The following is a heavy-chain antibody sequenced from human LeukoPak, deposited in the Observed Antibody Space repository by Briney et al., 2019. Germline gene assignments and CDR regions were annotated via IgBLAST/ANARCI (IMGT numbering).Heavy chain of an antibody. Sequence: ASMKVSCRASGYTFTGYYMHWVRQAPGQGLEWMGWINPNSGGTNYAQKFQGRVTMTRDTSISTAYMELSRLRSDDTAVYYCARAGIWDYSDSSGYHNGAFDIWGQGAMVTVSS. CDR2: INPNSGGT. CDR1: GYTFTGYY. CDR3: ARAGIWDYSDSSGYHNGAFDI. J-gene: IGHJ3*02. V-gene: IGHV1-2*02. D-gene: IGHD3-22*01.